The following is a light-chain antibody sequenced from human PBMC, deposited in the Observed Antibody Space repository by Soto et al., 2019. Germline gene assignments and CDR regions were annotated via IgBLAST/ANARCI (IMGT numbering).Light chain of an antibody. J-gene: IGKJ1*01. V-gene: IGKV1-5*01. CDR3: QDYDYLPKT. Sequence: EERATLSCRASQTISSWLAWYQQKPGKAPNLLIFDASTRDTGVPSRFSGSGFGTDFTLTISSLQPEDCALYCCQDYDYLPKTFGQVAMVDIK. CDR2: DAS. CDR1: QTISSW.